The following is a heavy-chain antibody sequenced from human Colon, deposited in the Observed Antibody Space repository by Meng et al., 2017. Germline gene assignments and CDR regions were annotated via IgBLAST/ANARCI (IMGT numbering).Heavy chain of an antibody. D-gene: IGHD4-23*01. J-gene: IGHJ4*02. CDR1: GGSITTNSY. CDR3: ARHGGYYQDY. Sequence: QVQLQEAGPGLVRPSRTLSLTCAVSGGSITTNSYWSWVRQSPEKGLEWIGQIDHRGDPYYNPSLKSRVTMSVDRSKSQVSLQLTSVTAADTAVYYCARHGGYYQDYWGQGTLVTVSS. CDR2: IDHRGDP. V-gene: IGHV4-4*02.